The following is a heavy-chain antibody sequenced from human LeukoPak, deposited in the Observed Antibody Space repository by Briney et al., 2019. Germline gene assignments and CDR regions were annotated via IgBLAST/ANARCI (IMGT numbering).Heavy chain of an antibody. CDR2: INPNSGGT. CDR1: GHTFTAYY. CDR3: ASSIVATTRIDY. J-gene: IGHJ4*02. V-gene: IGHV1-2*02. D-gene: IGHD5-12*01. Sequence: ASVKVSCKASGHTFTAYYIHWVRQAPGQGLEWMGWINPNSGGTNYAQKFQGRVTMARDTSISTAYMELSRLTSDDTAVYYCASSIVATTRIDYCGQGTLVTVSS.